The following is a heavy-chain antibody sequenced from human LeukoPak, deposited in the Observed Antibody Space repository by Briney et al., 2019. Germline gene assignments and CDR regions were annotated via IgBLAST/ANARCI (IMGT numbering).Heavy chain of an antibody. CDR1: GFAFSRYW. CDR3: ARDLGGLAGS. D-gene: IGHD1-26*01. CDR2: LNEDGRTT. Sequence: GGSLRLSCVASGFAFSRYWMHWVRQVPGKGLEWVSRLNEDGRTTTYADSVQGRVAISRDNSKNTLYLVMYSLRVDDTALYNRARDLGGLAGSWGQGTLVTVSS. V-gene: IGHV3-74*01. J-gene: IGHJ1*01.